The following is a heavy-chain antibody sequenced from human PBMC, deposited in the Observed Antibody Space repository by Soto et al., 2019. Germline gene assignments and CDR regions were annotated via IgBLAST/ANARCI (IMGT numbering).Heavy chain of an antibody. CDR2: ISGSGGST. V-gene: IGHV3-23*01. CDR1: GFTFSSYA. Sequence: GGSLRLSCAASGFTFSSYAMSWVRQAPGKGLEWVSAISGSGGSTYYADSVKGRFTISRDNSKNTLYLQMNSLRAEDTAVYYCAKLLDGFGELLFLGFDYWGQGTLVTVSS. D-gene: IGHD3-10*01. J-gene: IGHJ4*02. CDR3: AKLLDGFGELLFLGFDY.